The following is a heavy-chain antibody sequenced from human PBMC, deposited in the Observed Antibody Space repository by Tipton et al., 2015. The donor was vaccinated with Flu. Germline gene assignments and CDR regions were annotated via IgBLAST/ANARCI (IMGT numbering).Heavy chain of an antibody. D-gene: IGHD5-18*01. J-gene: IGHJ3*02. V-gene: IGHV4-4*07. CDR3: ARDLWYSYGQNQDAFDI. Sequence: TLSLTCAVYGGSFSGYYWSWIRQPAGKGLEWIGRVYTSGSTNYSPSLKSRVTISVDTSKNQFSLKLSSVTAADTAVYYCARDLWYSYGQNQDAFDIWGQGTMVTVSS. CDR1: GGSFSGYY. CDR2: VYTSGST.